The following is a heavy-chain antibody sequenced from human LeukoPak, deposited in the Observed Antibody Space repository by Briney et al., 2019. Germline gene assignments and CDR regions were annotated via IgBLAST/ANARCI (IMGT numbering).Heavy chain of an antibody. V-gene: IGHV3-23*01. CDR1: GFTFSSYA. Sequence: PGGSLRLSCAASGFTFSSYAMSWVRQAPGRGLEWVSAISGSGGSTYYADSVKGRFTISRDNSKNTLYLQMNSLRVEDTAVYYCAKDWRYYGSGYYMDVWGKGTTVTISS. CDR2: ISGSGGST. D-gene: IGHD3-10*01. J-gene: IGHJ6*03. CDR3: AKDWRYYGSGYYMDV.